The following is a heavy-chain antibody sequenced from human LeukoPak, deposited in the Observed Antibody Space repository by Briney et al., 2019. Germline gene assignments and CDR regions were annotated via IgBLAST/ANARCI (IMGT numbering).Heavy chain of an antibody. J-gene: IGHJ4*02. Sequence: GGSLRLSCAASGFTFSSYGMHWVRQAPGKGLEWVAATVGIGPDTYHADSVKGRFTISRDNSKNTLYLQLNSLRAEDTAVYYCAKDRHHVVGPDYWGQGTLVTVSS. CDR3: AKDRHHVVGPDY. CDR1: GFTFSSYG. V-gene: IGHV3-23*01. D-gene: IGHD2-15*01. CDR2: TVGIGPDT.